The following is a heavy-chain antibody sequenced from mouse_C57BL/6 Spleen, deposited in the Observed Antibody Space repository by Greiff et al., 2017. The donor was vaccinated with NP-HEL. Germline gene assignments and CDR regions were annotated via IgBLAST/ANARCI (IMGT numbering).Heavy chain of an antibody. J-gene: IGHJ2*01. CDR3: TRGGTDQVFDY. CDR1: GYTFTDYE. Sequence: VQLQQSGAELVRPGASVTLSCKASGYTFTDYEMHWVKQTPVHGLEWIGAIDPETGGTAYNQKFKGKAILTADKSSSTAYMELRSLTSEDSAVYYCTRGGTDQVFDYWGQGTTLTVSS. CDR2: IDPETGGT. V-gene: IGHV1-15*01. D-gene: IGHD3-2*02.